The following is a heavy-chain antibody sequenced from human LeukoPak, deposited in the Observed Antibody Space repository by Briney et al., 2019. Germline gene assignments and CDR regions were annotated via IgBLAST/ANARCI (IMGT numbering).Heavy chain of an antibody. CDR2: VYYRGSA. J-gene: IGHJ4*02. Sequence: KPSETLSLTCTVSGGSISSSGYYWSWIRQTPGKGLEWIGTVYYRGSAYYNPSLKTQVTISVDTSKNQFSLKLSSVTAADTAVYYCARGSQVDDFWSGYRAPLDYWGQGTLVTVSS. CDR1: GGSISSSGYY. D-gene: IGHD3-3*01. CDR3: ARGSQVDDFWSGYRAPLDY. V-gene: IGHV4-39*01.